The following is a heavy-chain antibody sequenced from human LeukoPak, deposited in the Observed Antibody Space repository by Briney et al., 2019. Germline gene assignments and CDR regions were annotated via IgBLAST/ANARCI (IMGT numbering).Heavy chain of an antibody. CDR1: GGSISSGSYY. CDR2: IYTSGST. V-gene: IGHV4-61*02. Sequence: SQTLSLTCTVSGGSISSGSYYWSWIRQPAGKGLEWIGRIYTSGSTNYNPSLKSRVTISVDTSKNQFSLKLSSVTAADTAVYYCARHSPSLTYDILTGYPRTYFDYWGQGTLVTVSS. D-gene: IGHD3-9*01. CDR3: ARHSPSLTYDILTGYPRTYFDY. J-gene: IGHJ4*02.